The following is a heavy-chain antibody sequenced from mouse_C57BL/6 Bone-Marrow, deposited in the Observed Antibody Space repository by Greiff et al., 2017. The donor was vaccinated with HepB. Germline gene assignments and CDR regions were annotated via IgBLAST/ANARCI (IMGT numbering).Heavy chain of an antibody. CDR1: GYTFTSYD. CDR3: TREALPFAY. V-gene: IGHV1-85*01. CDR2: IYPRDGST. D-gene: IGHD3-1*01. J-gene: IGHJ3*01. Sequence: VKLVESGPELVKPGASVKLSCKASGYTFTSYDINWVKQRPGQGLEWIGWIYPRDGSTKYNEKFKGKATLTVDTSSSTAYMELRSLSYEDSADYFCTREALPFAYWGQGTLVTVSA.